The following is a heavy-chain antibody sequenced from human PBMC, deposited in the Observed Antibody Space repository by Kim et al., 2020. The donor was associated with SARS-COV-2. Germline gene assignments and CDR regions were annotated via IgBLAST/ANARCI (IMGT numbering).Heavy chain of an antibody. J-gene: IGHJ5*02. D-gene: IGHD3-22*01. Sequence: VKGRFTISRDNSKNTLYLQMNSRRAEDTAVYYCAREGSGVVVVGRGCFDPWGQGTLVTVSS. CDR3: AREGSGVVVVGRGCFDP. V-gene: IGHV3-23*01.